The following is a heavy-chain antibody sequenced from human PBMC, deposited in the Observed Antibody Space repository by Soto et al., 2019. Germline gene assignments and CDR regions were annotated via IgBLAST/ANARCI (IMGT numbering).Heavy chain of an antibody. J-gene: IGHJ3*02. CDR3: ARLSAHDAFDI. CDR2: ISSSGSSL. Sequence: PGGSLRLSCAASGFTFSDYYMSWVRQAPGKGLEWVSYISSSGSSLYYADSVKGRFTISRDNAQNSLYLQMNRLRAEDTARYYCARLSAHDAFDIWGQGTMVTVSS. V-gene: IGHV3-11*01. CDR1: GFTFSDYY.